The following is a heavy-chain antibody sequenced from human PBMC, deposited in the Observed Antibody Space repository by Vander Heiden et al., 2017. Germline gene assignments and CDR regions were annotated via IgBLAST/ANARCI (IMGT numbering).Heavy chain of an antibody. J-gene: IGHJ4*02. CDR3: ASRGYCGGDNCLHHFDY. Sequence: EVQLVESGGGLVKPGGSLRLSCEASGFPFSSYSMSLVPQAPGKGLEWVSSISSSSTYIHYADSVKGRFTISRDNAKNSLCLQMNSLRVEDTAVYYCASRGYCGGDNCLHHFDYWGQGTLVTASS. CDR2: ISSSSTYI. CDR1: GFPFSSYS. D-gene: IGHD2-15*01. V-gene: IGHV3-21*01.